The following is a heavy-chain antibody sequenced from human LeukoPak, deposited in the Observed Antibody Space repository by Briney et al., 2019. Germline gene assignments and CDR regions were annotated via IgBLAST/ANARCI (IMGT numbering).Heavy chain of an antibody. CDR2: IYYSGST. J-gene: IGHJ3*02. CDR3: ARSPPNDRDAFDI. D-gene: IGHD3-22*01. Sequence: SETLSLTCTVSGGSISSGDYYWGWIRQPPGMGLDWIGYIYYSGSTYYNPSLKSRVTISVDTSKNQFSLKLSAVTAADTAVYYCARSPPNDRDAFDIWGQGTMVTVSS. CDR1: GGSISSGDYY. V-gene: IGHV4-30-4*01.